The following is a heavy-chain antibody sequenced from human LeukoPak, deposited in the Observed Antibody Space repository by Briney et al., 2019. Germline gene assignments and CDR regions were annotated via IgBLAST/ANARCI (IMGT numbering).Heavy chain of an antibody. CDR2: IYYSGST. J-gene: IGHJ3*02. V-gene: IGHV4-39*07. Sequence: SETLSLTCTVSGGSISSSSYYWGWIRQPPGKGLEWIGSIYYSGSTYYNPSLKSRVTISVDTSKNQFSLKLSSVTAADTAVYYCARQPDYYGSGSYKRAFDIWGQGTMVTVSS. D-gene: IGHD3-10*01. CDR1: GGSISSSSYY. CDR3: ARQPDYYGSGSYKRAFDI.